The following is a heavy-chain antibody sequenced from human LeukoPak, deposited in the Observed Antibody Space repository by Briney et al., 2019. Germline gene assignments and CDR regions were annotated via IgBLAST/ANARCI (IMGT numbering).Heavy chain of an antibody. Sequence: GGSLRLSCAASGFTFNNFGMSWVRQAPGKGLEWVSAISSAGVSTYYADSVKGRFTISRENAKNSLYLQMNSLRAGDTAVYYCARDRGRYYMDVWGKGTTVTISS. V-gene: IGHV3-23*01. D-gene: IGHD6-25*01. CDR3: ARDRGRYYMDV. CDR1: GFTFNNFG. J-gene: IGHJ6*03. CDR2: ISSAGVST.